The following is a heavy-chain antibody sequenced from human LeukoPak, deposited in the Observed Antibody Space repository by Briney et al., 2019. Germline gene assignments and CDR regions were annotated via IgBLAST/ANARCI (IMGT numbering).Heavy chain of an antibody. CDR3: ARGSLWLQLDY. CDR2: ISYDGSNK. V-gene: IGHV3-30-3*01. CDR1: GFTFSSYA. Sequence: PGGSLRLSCAASGFTFSSYAMHWVRQAPGKGLEWVAVISYDGSNKYYADSVKGRFTISRDNSKNTLYLQMNSLRAEDTAVYYCARGSLWLQLDYGGREPWSPSPQ. D-gene: IGHD5-24*01. J-gene: IGHJ4*02.